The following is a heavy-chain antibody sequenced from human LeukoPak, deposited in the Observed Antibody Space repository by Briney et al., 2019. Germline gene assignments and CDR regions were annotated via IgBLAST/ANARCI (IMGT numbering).Heavy chain of an antibody. CDR1: GYTFTSYG. CDR2: ISAYNGNT. V-gene: IGHV1-18*01. J-gene: IGHJ5*02. CDR3: ARDVGDRIVPPMISQP. D-gene: IGHD2-2*01. Sequence: ASVKVSCKASGYTFTSYGISWVRQAPGQGLEWMGWISAYNGNTNYAQKLQGRVTMTTDTSTSTAYMELRSLRSDDTAVYYCARDVGDRIVPPMISQPWGQGTLVTVSS.